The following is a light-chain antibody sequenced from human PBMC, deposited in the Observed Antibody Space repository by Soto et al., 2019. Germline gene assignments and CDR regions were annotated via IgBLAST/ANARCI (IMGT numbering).Light chain of an antibody. CDR1: SSDVGSYNL. J-gene: IGLJ3*02. CDR2: EVS. Sequence: QSALTQPASVSGSPGQSITISCTGTSSDVGSYNLVSWYQQHPGKAPKLMIYEVSKRPSGVSNRFSGSKSGNTASLTISGLQAEDEADHYCSSYAGSSTFWVFGGGTKLTVL. CDR3: SSYAGSSTFWV. V-gene: IGLV2-23*02.